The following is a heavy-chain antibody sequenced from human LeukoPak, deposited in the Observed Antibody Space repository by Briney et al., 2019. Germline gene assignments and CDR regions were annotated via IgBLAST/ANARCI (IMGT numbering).Heavy chain of an antibody. CDR1: GFIVSSNY. J-gene: IGHJ4*02. D-gene: IGHD2-15*01. CDR2: IYSGGRT. V-gene: IGHV3-66*01. Sequence: GGSLRLSCAVSGFIVSSNYMTWVRQAPGKGLEWVSVIYSGGRTYYADSVKGRFTTSRDNSKNTLYLQMNSLRAEDTAVYYCARDQLYCSGGICYFDYWGQGTLVTVSS. CDR3: ARDQLYCSGGICYFDY.